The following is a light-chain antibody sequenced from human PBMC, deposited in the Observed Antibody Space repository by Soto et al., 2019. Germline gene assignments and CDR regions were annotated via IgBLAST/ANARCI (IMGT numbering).Light chain of an antibody. V-gene: IGKV1-27*01. CDR2: GTS. J-gene: IGKJ1*01. CDR3: QRYNSAPQT. CDR1: QDISNQ. Sequence: DIQMTQSPSSLSASVGDRVTITCRASQDISNQLAWYQQEPGKVPKLLIYGTSTLQSGVPSRFSGSGSGTDFTLTISRLQPEDVATYYCQRYNSAPQTFGQGTKVEIK.